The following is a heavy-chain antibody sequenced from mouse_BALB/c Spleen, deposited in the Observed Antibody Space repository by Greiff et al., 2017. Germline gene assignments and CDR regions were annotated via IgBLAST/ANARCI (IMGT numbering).Heavy chain of an antibody. CDR1: GYTFTDYA. D-gene: IGHD1-1*01. CDR3: ARDYGSRVDY. V-gene: IGHV1S137*01. J-gene: IGHJ4*01. Sequence: VQLQQSGAELVRPGASVKISCKGSGYTFTDYAMHWVKQSHAKSLEWIGVISTYYGDASYNQKFKGKATLTVDKSSSTAYMDLARLTSEDSAIYYCARDYGSRVDYWGQGTSVTVSS. CDR2: ISTYYGDA.